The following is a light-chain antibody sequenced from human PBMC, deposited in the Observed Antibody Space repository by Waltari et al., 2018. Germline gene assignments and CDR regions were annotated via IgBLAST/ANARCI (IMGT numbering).Light chain of an antibody. J-gene: IGLJ2*01. V-gene: IGLV3-21*02. CDR1: NIESKS. CDR2: DDS. CDR3: QVWDSNSDHVV. Sequence: SYVLTQPPSVSVAPGQTARITCDGNNIESKSVLWFQQKPGQAPVLVVYDDSDRPSGFPEVFVGYNSVNTATLTISRVEVGDEADYHCQVWDSNSDHVVFGGGTRLTVL.